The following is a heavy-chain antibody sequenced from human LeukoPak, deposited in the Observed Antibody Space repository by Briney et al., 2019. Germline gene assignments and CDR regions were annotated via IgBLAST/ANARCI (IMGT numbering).Heavy chain of an antibody. D-gene: IGHD6-13*01. CDR3: ARDLEAAAGNI. CDR2: INHSGST. V-gene: IGHV4-34*01. Sequence: SETLSLTCAVYGGSFSGYYWSWIRQPPGKGLEWIGEINHSGSTNYNPSLKSRVTISVDTSKNQFSLKLSSVTAADTAVYYCARDLEAAAGNIWGQGTMVTVSS. J-gene: IGHJ3*02. CDR1: GGSFSGYY.